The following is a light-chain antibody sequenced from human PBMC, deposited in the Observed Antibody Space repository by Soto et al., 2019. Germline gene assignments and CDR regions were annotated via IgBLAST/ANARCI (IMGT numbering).Light chain of an antibody. J-gene: IGLJ2*01. CDR1: SSNIGNNH. CDR3: ETGESSGGVGG. CDR2: ENN. Sequence: QSVLTQPPSVSAAPGQKVTISCSGSSSNIGNNHVSWYQQVPGTAPKPLICENNKRPSGIPDRFSGPKSGTSATLGNTGPRPGAGAVYSWETGESSGGVGGFGGGT. V-gene: IGLV1-51*02.